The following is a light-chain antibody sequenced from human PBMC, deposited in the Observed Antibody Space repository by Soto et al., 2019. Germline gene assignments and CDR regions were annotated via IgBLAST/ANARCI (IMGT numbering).Light chain of an antibody. Sequence: QSALSQPPSASGSPGQSVTISCTGSSSDVGGYNFVSWYQHLPGKAPKLMIYEVIQRPSGVPDRFSGSKSGNTASLTVSGLQAEDEADYYCCSYAGSSTSYVFGTGTKLTVL. J-gene: IGLJ1*01. V-gene: IGLV2-8*01. CDR1: SSDVGGYNF. CDR3: CSYAGSSTSYV. CDR2: EVI.